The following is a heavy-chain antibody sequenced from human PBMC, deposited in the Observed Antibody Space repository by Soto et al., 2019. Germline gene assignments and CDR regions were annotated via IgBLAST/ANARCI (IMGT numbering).Heavy chain of an antibody. J-gene: IGHJ4*02. D-gene: IGHD3-10*01. V-gene: IGHV4-39*01. CDR2: IYYSGST. CDR1: GGSISSSSYY. Sequence: QLQLQESGPGLVKPSETLSLTCTISGGSISSSSYYWGWIRQPPGKGLEWIGSIYYSGSTYYNPSLTSRVTIAVDTSKNQFSLKLSSVTAADTAVYYCATTSAYLPDYWGQGTLVTVSS. CDR3: ATTSAYLPDY.